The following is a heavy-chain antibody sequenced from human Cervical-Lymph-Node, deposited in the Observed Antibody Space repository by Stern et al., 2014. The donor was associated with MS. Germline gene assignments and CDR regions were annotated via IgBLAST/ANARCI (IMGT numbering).Heavy chain of an antibody. D-gene: IGHD1-1*01. Sequence: EVQLEESGGGLVQPGGSLRLSCAASGFTFSSYWMSWVRQAPGQGMEWVANIKQDGSEKYYVYSVKGRFTISRDNAKNSLYLQMNSLRAEDTAVYYCATTGTTWCFDYWGQGTLVTVSS. CDR2: IKQDGSEK. V-gene: IGHV3-7*01. CDR3: ATTGTTWCFDY. CDR1: GFTFSSYW. J-gene: IGHJ4*02.